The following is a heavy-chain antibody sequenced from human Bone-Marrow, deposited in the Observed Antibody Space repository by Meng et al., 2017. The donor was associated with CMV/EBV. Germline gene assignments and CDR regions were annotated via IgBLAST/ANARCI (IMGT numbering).Heavy chain of an antibody. CDR2: INPNSGGT. J-gene: IGHJ4*02. D-gene: IGHD2-15*01. CDR1: GYTFTGYY. CDR3: ARRAASVVAGSPDY. Sequence: ASVKVSCKASGYTFTGYYMHWVRQAPGQGLEWMGWINPNSGGTNYAQKFQGRVTMTRDTSISTAYMELSRLRSDDTAVYYCARRAASVVAGSPDYWGQGTLVTVSS. V-gene: IGHV1-2*02.